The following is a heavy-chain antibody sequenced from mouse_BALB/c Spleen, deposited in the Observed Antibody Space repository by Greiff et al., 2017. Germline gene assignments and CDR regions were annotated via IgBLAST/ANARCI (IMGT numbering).Heavy chain of an antibody. V-gene: IGHV1-69*02. J-gene: IGHJ4*01. CDR2: IYPSDSYT. Sequence: QVQLQQPGAELVRPGASVKLSCKASGYTFTSYWINWVKQRPGQGLEWIGNIYPSDSYTNYNQKFKDKATLTVDKSSSTAYMQLSSPTSEDSAVYYCTRDVVPNYGSEDYYAMDYWGQGTSVTVSS. CDR3: TRDVVPNYGSEDYYAMDY. D-gene: IGHD1-1*01. CDR1: GYTFTSYW.